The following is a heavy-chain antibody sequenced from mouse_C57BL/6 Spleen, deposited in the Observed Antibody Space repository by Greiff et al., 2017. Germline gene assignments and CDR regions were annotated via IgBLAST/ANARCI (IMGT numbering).Heavy chain of an antibody. CDR1: GFTFSDYY. J-gene: IGHJ2*01. Sequence: EVQGVESGGGLVQPGGSLKLSCAASGFTFSDYYMYWVRQTPEKRLEWVAYISNGGGSTYYPDTVKGRFTISRDNAKNTLYLQMSRLKSEDTAMYYCARHLYLDYWGQGTTLTVSS. V-gene: IGHV5-12*01. CDR3: ARHLYLDY. CDR2: ISNGGGST.